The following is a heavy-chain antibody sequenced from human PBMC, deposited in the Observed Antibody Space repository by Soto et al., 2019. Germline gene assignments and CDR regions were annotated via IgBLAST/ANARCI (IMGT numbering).Heavy chain of an antibody. CDR2: IHYSGST. J-gene: IGHJ4*02. Sequence: SETLSLTCTVSGDSISTFYWSWIRQPPGKGLEWIGYIHYSGSTNYNPSLKSQVIISVDTSKNQFSFKLSSVTAADTAVYFCARVRSNHFDYWGQGTLVTVSS. CDR1: GDSISTFY. CDR3: ARVRSNHFDY. V-gene: IGHV4-59*01. D-gene: IGHD3-3*01.